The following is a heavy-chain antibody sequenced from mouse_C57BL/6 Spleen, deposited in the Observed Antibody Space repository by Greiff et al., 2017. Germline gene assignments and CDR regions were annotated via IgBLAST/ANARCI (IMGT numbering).Heavy chain of an antibody. CDR3: ARQGSTMVFPGHFDY. D-gene: IGHD2-1*01. CDR1: GFTFSSYG. CDR2: ISSGGSYT. J-gene: IGHJ2*01. V-gene: IGHV5-6*02. Sequence: DVKLVESGGDLVKPGGSLKLSCAASGFTFSSYGMSWVRQTPDKRLEWVATISSGGSYTYYPDSVKGRFTISRDNAKNTLYLQMSSLKSEDTAMYYCARQGSTMVFPGHFDYWGQGTTLTVSS.